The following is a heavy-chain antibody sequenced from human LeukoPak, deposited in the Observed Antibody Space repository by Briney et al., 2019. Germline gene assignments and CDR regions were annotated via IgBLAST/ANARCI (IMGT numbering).Heavy chain of an antibody. Sequence: GGSLRLSCAASGFTFSSYAMHWVRQAPGKGLEWVAFISYDGSNKYYADSVKGRFTISRDNAKNTLYLQMSSLRVEDTAVYYCAKGSPDSSSSVDFDYWGQGTLVTVSS. CDR2: ISYDGSNK. D-gene: IGHD6-6*01. J-gene: IGHJ4*02. CDR1: GFTFSSYA. CDR3: AKGSPDSSSSVDFDY. V-gene: IGHV3-30*04.